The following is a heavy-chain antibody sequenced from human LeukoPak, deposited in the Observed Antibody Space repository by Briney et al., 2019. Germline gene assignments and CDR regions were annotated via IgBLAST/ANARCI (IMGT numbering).Heavy chain of an antibody. CDR2: ISSSSSYI. V-gene: IGHV3-21*01. D-gene: IGHD2-2*01. CDR3: TSFGPCTSQCYTGGWFGT. CDR1: GFTFSSYS. Sequence: PGGSLRLSCAASGFTFSSYSMNWVRQAPGKGLEWVSSISSSSSYIYYADSVKGRFTISRDNAKNSLYLQMNSLRAEDTAVYYCTSFGPCTSQCYTGGWFGTWGQGTLVTVSS. J-gene: IGHJ5*02.